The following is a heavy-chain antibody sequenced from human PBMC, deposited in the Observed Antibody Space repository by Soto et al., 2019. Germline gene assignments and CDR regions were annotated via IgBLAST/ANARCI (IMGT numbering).Heavy chain of an antibody. Sequence: AVKVSCKACGVTFSSYAISWVRQAPGQGLEWMGGIIPIFGTANYAQKFQGRVTITADESTSTAYMELSSLRSEDTAVYYCARVLVGGAQSLDYWGQGTLVTVSS. CDR3: ARVLVGGAQSLDY. CDR2: IIPIFGTA. CDR1: GVTFSSYA. D-gene: IGHD1-26*01. V-gene: IGHV1-69*13. J-gene: IGHJ4*02.